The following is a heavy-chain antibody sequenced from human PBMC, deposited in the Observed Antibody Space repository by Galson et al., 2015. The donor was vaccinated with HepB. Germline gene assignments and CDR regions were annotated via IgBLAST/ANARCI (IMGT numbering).Heavy chain of an antibody. Sequence: LRLSCAASGFTFSSYAMSWVRQVPEKGLEWVSSISGSDDSTYYTDSVKGRFTISRDDSKSTLYLQMNSLRAEDTAVYYCAKDRRTGTTPPDGFDIWGQGTMVTVSS. CDR1: GFTFSSYA. D-gene: IGHD1-1*01. V-gene: IGHV3-23*01. J-gene: IGHJ3*02. CDR2: ISGSDDST. CDR3: AKDRRTGTTPPDGFDI.